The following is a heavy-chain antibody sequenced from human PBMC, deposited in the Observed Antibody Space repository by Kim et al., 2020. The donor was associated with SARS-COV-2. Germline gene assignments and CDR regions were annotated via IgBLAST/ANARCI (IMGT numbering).Heavy chain of an antibody. V-gene: IGHV3-30-3*01. J-gene: IGHJ5*02. CDR3: ARGHSGSYYTRGDWFDP. D-gene: IGHD1-26*01. Sequence: GGSLRLSCAASGFTFSSYAMHWVRQAPGKGLEWVAVISYDGSNKYYADSVKGRFTISRDNSKNTLYLQMNSLRAEDTAVYYCARGHSGSYYTRGDWFDP. CDR2: ISYDGSNK. CDR1: GFTFSSYA.